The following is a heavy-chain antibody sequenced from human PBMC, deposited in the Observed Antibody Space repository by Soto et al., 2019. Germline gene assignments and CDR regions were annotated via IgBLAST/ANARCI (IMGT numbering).Heavy chain of an antibody. Sequence: SETLSLTCTVSVGSISSYYWSWIRQPPGKGLEWIGYIYYSGSTNYNPSLKSRVTISVDTSKNQFSLKLSSVTAADTAVYYCARAHGDPPEFDYWGQGTLVTVSS. D-gene: IGHD4-17*01. CDR3: ARAHGDPPEFDY. CDR2: IYYSGST. J-gene: IGHJ4*02. CDR1: VGSISSYY. V-gene: IGHV4-59*01.